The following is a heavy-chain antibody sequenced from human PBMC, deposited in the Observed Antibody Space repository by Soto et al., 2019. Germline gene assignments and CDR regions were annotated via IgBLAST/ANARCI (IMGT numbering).Heavy chain of an antibody. D-gene: IGHD5-18*01. V-gene: IGHV4-59*08. J-gene: IGHJ5*02. CDR1: GGSISSYY. Sequence: SETLSLTCTVSGGSISSYYWSWIRQPPGKGLEWIGYIYYSGSTNYNPSLKSRVTISLDTSKDQFSLSLSSVTAADTAVYYCARGRGYSYGLDPWGQGTLVIVSS. CDR3: ARGRGYSYGLDP. CDR2: IYYSGST.